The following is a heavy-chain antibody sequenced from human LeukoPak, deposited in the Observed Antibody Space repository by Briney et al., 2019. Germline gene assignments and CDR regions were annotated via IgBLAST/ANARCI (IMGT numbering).Heavy chain of an antibody. D-gene: IGHD2-2*01. CDR1: GFTFTNYW. V-gene: IGHV3-7*03. CDR2: IKQDQSEK. Sequence: RGGSLRLSCVASGFTFTNYWMTWVRQAPGKGLEWVANIKQDQSEKWYVASVKGRFTVSRDNAKNSMYLQMNSLRAEDTAIYYCARSVEEGYWSETSCYAGYWGRGTLVTVSS. CDR3: ARSVEEGYWSETSCYAGY. J-gene: IGHJ4*02.